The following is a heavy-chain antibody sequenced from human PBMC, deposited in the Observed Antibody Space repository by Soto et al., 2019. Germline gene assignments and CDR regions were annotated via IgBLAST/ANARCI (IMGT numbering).Heavy chain of an antibody. CDR1: GGSFSGYY. Sequence: SETLYLTCAVYGGSFSGYYWSWIRQPPGKGLEWIGEINHSGSTNYNPSLKSRVTISVDTSKNQFSLKLSSVTAADTAVYYCAREQQLVQGSGYFDYWGQGTLVTVSS. CDR3: AREQQLVQGSGYFDY. J-gene: IGHJ4*02. V-gene: IGHV4-34*01. CDR2: INHSGST. D-gene: IGHD6-13*01.